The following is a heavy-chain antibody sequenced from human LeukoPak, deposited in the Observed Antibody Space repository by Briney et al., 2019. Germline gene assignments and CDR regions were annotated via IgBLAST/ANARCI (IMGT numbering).Heavy chain of an antibody. J-gene: IGHJ4*02. CDR2: ISGSGGST. Sequence: GGSLRLSCAASGFTFSSYGMSWVRQAPGKGLEWVSAISGSGGSTYYADSVKGRFTISRDNSKNTLYLQMNSLRAEDTAVYYCAKEGRVLLWLGELNYFDYWGQGTLVTVSS. CDR3: AKEGRVLLWLGELNYFDY. CDR1: GFTFSSYG. V-gene: IGHV3-23*01. D-gene: IGHD3-10*01.